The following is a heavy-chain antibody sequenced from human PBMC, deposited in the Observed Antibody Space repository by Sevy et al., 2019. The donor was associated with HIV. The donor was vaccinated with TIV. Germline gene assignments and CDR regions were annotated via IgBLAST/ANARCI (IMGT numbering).Heavy chain of an antibody. V-gene: IGHV1-18*01. CDR1: GDTFTSYG. CDR3: ARGPTSIVRGRTVYYGLDV. CDR2: VTVCNGNP. D-gene: IGHD1-26*01. Sequence: ASVKVSCKASGDTFTSYGISWVRQAPGQGLEWMGWVTVCNGNPNYALKFQDRLILTTDTSTSTAYMELRSLRSDDTAVYYCARGPTSIVRGRTVYYGLDVWGQGTTVTVSS. J-gene: IGHJ6*02.